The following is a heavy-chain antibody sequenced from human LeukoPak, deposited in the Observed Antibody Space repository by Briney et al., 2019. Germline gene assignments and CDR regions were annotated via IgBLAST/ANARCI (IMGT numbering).Heavy chain of an antibody. J-gene: IGHJ3*02. CDR3: ARDLAVVVTAYAFHI. CDR2: IWYDGSNK. Sequence: GRSLRLSCAASGFTFSSYGMHWVRQAPGTGLEWVAVIWYDGSNKYYADSVKGRFTISRDNSKNTLYLQMNSLRAEDTAVYYCARDLAVVVTAYAFHIWGQGTMVTVSS. V-gene: IGHV3-33*01. CDR1: GFTFSSYG. D-gene: IGHD2-21*02.